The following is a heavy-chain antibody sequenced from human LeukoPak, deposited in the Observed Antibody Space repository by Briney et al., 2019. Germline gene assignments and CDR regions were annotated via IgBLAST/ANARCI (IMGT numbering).Heavy chain of an antibody. D-gene: IGHD6-13*01. Sequence: SETLSLTCTVSGGSISSYYWSWIRQPPGKGLEWIGYIYYSGSTNYNPSLKSRVTISVDTSKNQFSLKLSSVTAADTAVYYCARQTSAPGIAAADWFDPWGQGTLVTVSS. CDR1: GGSISSYY. CDR3: ARQTSAPGIAAADWFDP. V-gene: IGHV4-59*08. J-gene: IGHJ5*02. CDR2: IYYSGST.